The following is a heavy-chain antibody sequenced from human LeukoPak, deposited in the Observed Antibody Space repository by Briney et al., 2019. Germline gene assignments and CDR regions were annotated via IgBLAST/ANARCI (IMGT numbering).Heavy chain of an antibody. CDR3: ARHWDRGVGALGLDY. V-gene: IGHV4-39*01. CDR1: GDSISSSYY. D-gene: IGHD3-10*01. CDR2: ILYGGST. Sequence: PSETLSLTCTVSGDSISSSYYWGWIRQPPGKGLEWIGSILYGGSTYYNPSLQSRVTISVDTSKNQFSLRLSSVTAADTAVYYCARHWDRGVGALGLDYWGQGTLVTVSS. J-gene: IGHJ4*02.